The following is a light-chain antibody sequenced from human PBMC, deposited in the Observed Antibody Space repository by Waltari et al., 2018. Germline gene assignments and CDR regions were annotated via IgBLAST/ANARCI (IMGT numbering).Light chain of an antibody. Sequence: QSALTQPASVSGSPGQPVTISCTGTSSDVGGHNSVSWYQQHPGKAPNLIIYDVTTRPSGVSNHFSGSKSGNTASLTISGLQAEDEADYYCSSYTSTSTLGVFGGGTKLTVL. CDR2: DVT. CDR1: SSDVGGHNS. V-gene: IGLV2-14*03. CDR3: SSYTSTSTLGV. J-gene: IGLJ2*01.